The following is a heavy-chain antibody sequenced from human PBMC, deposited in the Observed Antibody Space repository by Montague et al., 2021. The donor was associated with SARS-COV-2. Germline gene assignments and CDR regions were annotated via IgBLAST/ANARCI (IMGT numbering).Heavy chain of an antibody. J-gene: IGHJ3*02. CDR1: GGSISSGGYY. Sequence: TLSLTCTVSGGSISSGGYYWSWIRQHPGKGLEWIGYIDYSGSTYYNRSLKSRVTISVDTSKNQFSLKLSSVTAADTAVYYCARDPRYDSSGYYLGSAFDTWGQGTMVTVSS. CDR3: ARDPRYDSSGYYLGSAFDT. CDR2: IDYSGST. D-gene: IGHD3-22*01. V-gene: IGHV4-31*03.